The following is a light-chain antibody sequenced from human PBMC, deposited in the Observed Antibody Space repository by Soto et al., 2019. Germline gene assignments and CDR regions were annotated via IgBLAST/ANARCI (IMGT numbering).Light chain of an antibody. V-gene: IGKV1-39*01. CDR2: AAS. Sequence: DIQMTQSPSSLSASVGDRVTITCRASQTISTYLNWYQQKPGKAPKLLIYAASSLYSGVPSRLSGSGSGTEFTLTVSSLQPEDFATYYCQQSHGIPYTFGQGTRLEIK. CDR1: QTISTY. J-gene: IGKJ2*01. CDR3: QQSHGIPYT.